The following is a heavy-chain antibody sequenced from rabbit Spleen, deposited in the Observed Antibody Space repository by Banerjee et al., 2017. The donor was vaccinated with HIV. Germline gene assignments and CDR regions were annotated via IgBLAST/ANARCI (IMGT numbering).Heavy chain of an antibody. D-gene: IGHD6-1*01. V-gene: IGHV1S45*01. Sequence: QEQLEESGGDLVKPGASLTLTCTASGFSFISGYDMCWVCQAPGKGLEWIACIHAGSSGKTYYANWTKGRFTISKTSSTMVTLQMTSLTAADTATYFCARIPRYYSYDYGGPRYATIHLWGPGTLVTVS. J-gene: IGHJ6*01. CDR1: GFSFISGYD. CDR3: ARIPRYYSYDYGGPRYATIHL. CDR2: IHAGSSGKT.